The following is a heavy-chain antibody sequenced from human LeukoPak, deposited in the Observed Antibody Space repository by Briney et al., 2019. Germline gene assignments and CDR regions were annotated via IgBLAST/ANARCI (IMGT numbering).Heavy chain of an antibody. Sequence: PGGSLRLSCAASGFTFSSYAMSWVRQAPGKGLEWVSAISGSGGSTYYADSVKGRFTISRDNSKNTLYLQMNSLRAEDTAVYYCAKYRPARFLEWLFHYYGMDVWGQGTTVTVSS. V-gene: IGHV3-23*01. D-gene: IGHD3-3*01. J-gene: IGHJ6*02. CDR3: AKYRPARFLEWLFHYYGMDV. CDR2: ISGSGGST. CDR1: GFTFSSYA.